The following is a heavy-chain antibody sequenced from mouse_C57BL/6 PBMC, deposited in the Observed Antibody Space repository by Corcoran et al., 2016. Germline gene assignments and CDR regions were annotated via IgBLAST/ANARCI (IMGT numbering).Heavy chain of an antibody. CDR1: GYCFTSYY. Sequence: QVQLQQSGPELVMPGASVKISCKASGYCFTSYYIHWVKQRPGQGLEWIGWIYPGSGNTKYNEKFKGKATLTADTSSSTAYIQLSSLTSEDSAVYYCAKGVRPQYTVDYWGQGTTLTVAS. J-gene: IGHJ2*01. V-gene: IGHV1-66*01. CDR2: IYPGSGNT. CDR3: AKGVRPQYTVDY. D-gene: IGHD2-14*01.